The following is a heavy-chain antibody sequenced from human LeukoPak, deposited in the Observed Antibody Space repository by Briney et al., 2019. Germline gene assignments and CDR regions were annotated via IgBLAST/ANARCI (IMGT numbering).Heavy chain of an antibody. V-gene: IGHV1-46*01. CDR1: GYTFTSYD. J-gene: IGHJ4*02. CDR3: VREFRGGTFDF. D-gene: IGHD5-24*01. Sequence: ASVKVSCKASGYTFTSYDIHWGRQAPGQRLEWMGIIIPSGGSADYPPKFQGRITVTRETSTSIVYMELSRLRSEDTAMYYCVREFRGGTFDFWGQGTLVTVSS. CDR2: IIPSGGSA.